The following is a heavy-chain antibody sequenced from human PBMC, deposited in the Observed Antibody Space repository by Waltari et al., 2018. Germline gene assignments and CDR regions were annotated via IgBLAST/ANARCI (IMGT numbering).Heavy chain of an antibody. CDR2: INTNTGNS. CDR3: ARDRLMTTLTAGWYFDL. D-gene: IGHD4-4*01. Sequence: QVQLIQSGSALKKPGASVSLSCKASGYTFTNYAINWVRQAPGHRPEWMGWINTNTGNSTYAQDFTGRLVFSLDTSVSTTYLEIRGLKTEDTAVYYCARDRLMTTLTAGWYFDLWGRGTLVTVSS. V-gene: IGHV7-4-1*02. CDR1: GYTFTNYA. J-gene: IGHJ2*01.